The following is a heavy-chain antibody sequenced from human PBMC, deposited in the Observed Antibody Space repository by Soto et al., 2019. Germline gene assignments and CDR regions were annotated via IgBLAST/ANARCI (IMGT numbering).Heavy chain of an antibody. J-gene: IGHJ4*02. CDR1: GGSISSGDYY. D-gene: IGHD1-20*01. CDR3: ARSPVITAYYFDY. Sequence: PSETLSLTCTVSGGSISSGDYYWNWIRQHPGKGLEWIGYIYYSGSTSYNPSLKSRITISVDTSKNQFSLKLSSVTAADTAVFYCARSPVITAYYFDYWGRGTLVTVSS. CDR2: IYYSGST. V-gene: IGHV4-31*03.